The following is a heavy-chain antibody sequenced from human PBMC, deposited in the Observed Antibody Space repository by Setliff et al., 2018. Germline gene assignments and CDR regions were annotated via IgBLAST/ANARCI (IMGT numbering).Heavy chain of an antibody. D-gene: IGHD2-8*01. J-gene: IGHJ4*02. V-gene: IGHV1-18*01. CDR3: ERLVRYCTTSTCQGASASEH. CDR1: GYILSSYG. CDR2: ISPYNGVT. Sequence: ASVKVSCKGSGYILSSYGISWVRQAPGQGLEWMGWISPYNGVTNYAQRFQGRLSMTTDTSTNTGYMELRNLTPDDTAVYFCERLVRYCTTSTCQGASASEHWGQGTLVTVSS.